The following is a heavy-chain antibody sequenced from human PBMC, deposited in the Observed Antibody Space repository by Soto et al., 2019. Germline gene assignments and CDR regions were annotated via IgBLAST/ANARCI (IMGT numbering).Heavy chain of an antibody. CDR3: ARAGNYYDILTGYFYYYGMDV. CDR2: IYTSGST. V-gene: IGHV4-4*07. Sequence: SETLSLTCTVSGGSISSYYWSWIRQPAGKGLEWIGRIYTSGSTNYNPSLKSRVTMSVDTSKNQFSLKLSSVTAADTAVYYCARAGNYYDILTGYFYYYGMDVWCQCTTVT. CDR1: GGSISSYY. J-gene: IGHJ6*02. D-gene: IGHD3-9*01.